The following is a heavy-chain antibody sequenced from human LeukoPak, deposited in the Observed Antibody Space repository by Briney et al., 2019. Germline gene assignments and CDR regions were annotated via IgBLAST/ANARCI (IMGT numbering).Heavy chain of an antibody. CDR3: ARGKGQLDL. V-gene: IGHV4-4*07. Sequence: SETLSLTCTASGGSISSYFWSWIRQPAGKGLEWIGRVFTSGSTNYNPSLKSRVTISVDTSKNQFSLKLTSVTAADAAVYYCARGKGQLDLWGQGSLVTVSS. J-gene: IGHJ5*02. CDR1: GGSISSYF. CDR2: VFTSGST. D-gene: IGHD5-24*01.